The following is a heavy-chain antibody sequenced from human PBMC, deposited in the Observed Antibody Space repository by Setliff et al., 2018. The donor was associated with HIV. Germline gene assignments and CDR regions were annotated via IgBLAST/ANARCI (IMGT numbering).Heavy chain of an antibody. J-gene: IGHJ6*03. D-gene: IGHD3-9*01. Sequence: PSETLSLTCTVSGDSISSNSWSWIRQPPGGGLEFIGYISYSGSTNYNPSLKSRITISVDTSKNRFSLKLMSVTAADTAVYCCARLRGLARIYFYYYMDVWGKGTTVTVSS. CDR2: ISYSGST. V-gene: IGHV4-59*01. CDR1: GDSISSNS. CDR3: ARLRGLARIYFYYYMDV.